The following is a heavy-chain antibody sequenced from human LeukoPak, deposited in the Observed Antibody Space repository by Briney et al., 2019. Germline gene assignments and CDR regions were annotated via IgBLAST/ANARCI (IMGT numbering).Heavy chain of an antibody. D-gene: IGHD3-22*01. CDR3: ARCPTYYYDSSGYYYLNYYYYYMDV. CDR2: IYYSGST. J-gene: IGHJ6*03. CDR1: GGSISSYY. V-gene: IGHV4-59*01. Sequence: SETLSLTCTVSGGSISSYYWSWIRQPPGKGLGWIGYIYYSGSTNYNPSLKSRVTISVDTSKNQFSLKLSSVTAADTAVYYCARCPTYYYDSSGYYYLNYYYYYMDVWGKGTTVTVSS.